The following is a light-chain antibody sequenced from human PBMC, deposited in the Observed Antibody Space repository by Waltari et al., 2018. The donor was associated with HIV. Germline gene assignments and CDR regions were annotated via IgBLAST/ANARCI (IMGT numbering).Light chain of an antibody. CDR3: SSYTSSNTFVV. CDR1: SSDVGNSTR. V-gene: IGLV2-18*02. J-gene: IGLJ2*01. CDR2: EVS. Sequence: QSALTQPPSVSGSPGHSVTISCPGTSSDVGNSTRVSWYQQPPGSAPKLMIYEVSNRPSGVPRRFSGSKSGNTASLTISGLQAEDEADYYCSSYTSSNTFVVFGGGTKLTVL.